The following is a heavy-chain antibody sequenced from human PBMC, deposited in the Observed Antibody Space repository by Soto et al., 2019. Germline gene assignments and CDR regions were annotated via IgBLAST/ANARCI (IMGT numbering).Heavy chain of an antibody. J-gene: IGHJ4*02. V-gene: IGHV1-69*01. CDR3: ARDLAFYSGSYSYYFDY. Sequence: QVQLVQSGAEVKKPGSSVKVSCKASGGTFSSYAISWVRQAPGQGLEWMGGIIPIFGTANYGQKFQGRVTIAADESTSTAYMELSSLRSEDTAVYYCARDLAFYSGSYSYYFDYWGQGTLVTVSS. CDR2: IIPIFGTA. CDR1: GGTFSSYA. D-gene: IGHD1-26*01.